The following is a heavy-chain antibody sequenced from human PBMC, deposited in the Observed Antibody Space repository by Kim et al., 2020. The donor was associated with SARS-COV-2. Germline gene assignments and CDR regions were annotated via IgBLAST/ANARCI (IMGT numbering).Heavy chain of an antibody. CDR2: INSDGSSM. Sequence: GGSLRLSCAASGFSSSDYYMNWIRQAPGKGLEWVAYINSDGSSMRYADSVNGRFSISRDKAKKSLSLQMNSLTPEDTAVYDCVRELATWGQGSLVTVSS. J-gene: IGHJ1*01. V-gene: IGHV3-11*01. CDR1: GFSSSDYY. D-gene: IGHD6-13*01. CDR3: VRELAT.